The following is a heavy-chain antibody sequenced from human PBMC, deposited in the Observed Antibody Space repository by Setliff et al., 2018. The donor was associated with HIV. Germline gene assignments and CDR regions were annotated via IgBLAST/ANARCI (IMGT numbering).Heavy chain of an antibody. CDR1: GGSFSGYY. CDR3: ARGLGQQLGRFWYSDL. D-gene: IGHD6-13*01. V-gene: IGHV4-34*01. J-gene: IGHJ2*01. Sequence: TSETLSLTCAVYGGSFSGYYWSWIRQPPGKGLEWIGEINHSGSTNYNPSLKSRVTISVDTSKDQFSLKLSSLTAADTAVYYCARGLGQQLGRFWYSDLWGRGTLVTVSS. CDR2: INHSGST.